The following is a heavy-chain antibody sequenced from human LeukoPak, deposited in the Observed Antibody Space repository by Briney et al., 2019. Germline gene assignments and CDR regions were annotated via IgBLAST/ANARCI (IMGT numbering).Heavy chain of an antibody. J-gene: IGHJ4*02. V-gene: IGHV4-59*01. CDR2: IYYSGST. D-gene: IGHD3-22*01. CDR3: ARGRALRWYYYDSSGPYYFDY. CDR1: GGSISSYY. Sequence: PSETLSLTCTVSGGSISSYYWSWIRQPPGKGLEWIGYIYYSGSTNYNPSLKSRVTISVDTSKNQFSLKLSSVTAADTAVYYCARGRALRWYYYDSSGPYYFDYWGQGTLVTVSS.